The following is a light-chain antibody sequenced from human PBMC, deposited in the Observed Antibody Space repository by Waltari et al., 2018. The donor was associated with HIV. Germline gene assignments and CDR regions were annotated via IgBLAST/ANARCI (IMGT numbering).Light chain of an antibody. CDR1: SGGIACIY. CDR3: QTYDSSNHVV. CDR2: EHN. V-gene: IGLV6-57*01. Sequence: NFMLTQTHSVSESPGKTVTITCNRSSGGIACIYLHRYQQRPGSSPTTVIYEHNQRPSGVPDRFSGSIDSSSNSASLTISGLKTEDEADYDCQTYDSSNHVVFGGGTKVTVL. J-gene: IGLJ2*01.